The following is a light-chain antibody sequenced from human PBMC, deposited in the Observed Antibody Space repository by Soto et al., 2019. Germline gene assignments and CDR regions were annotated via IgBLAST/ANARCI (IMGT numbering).Light chain of an antibody. J-gene: IGKJ1*01. Sequence: DIQITQSPSPLSASVGDRVTITCRASQTIFRWLAWYQQRPGKAPNLLISDASVLQSGVPSRFSGSGSGAEFTLTIGRLQPDDFATYYCQQYNSYPWTFGQGTKVEF. V-gene: IGKV1-5*01. CDR3: QQYNSYPWT. CDR1: QTIFRW. CDR2: DAS.